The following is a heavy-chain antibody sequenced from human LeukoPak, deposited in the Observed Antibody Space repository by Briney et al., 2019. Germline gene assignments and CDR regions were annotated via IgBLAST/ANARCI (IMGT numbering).Heavy chain of an antibody. D-gene: IGHD2-2*01. Sequence: GESLKISCKGSGYSFTSYWIGWVRQMPGKGLEWMGIIYPGDSDTRYSPSFQGQVTISVDKSISTAYLQWSSLKASDTAIYYCAKIDRQYCSRSSCYALDFWGQGTQVTVSS. J-gene: IGHJ4*02. V-gene: IGHV5-51*01. CDR2: IYPGDSDT. CDR1: GYSFTSYW. CDR3: AKIDRQYCSRSSCYALDF.